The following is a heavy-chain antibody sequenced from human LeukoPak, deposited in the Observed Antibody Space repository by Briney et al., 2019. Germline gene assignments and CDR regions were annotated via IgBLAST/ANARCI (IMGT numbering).Heavy chain of an antibody. V-gene: IGHV3-72*01. CDR2: TRNKANSYTT. CDR1: GFTVSDHY. D-gene: IGHD6-19*01. J-gene: IGHJ5*02. CDR3: ITGAYSGWFGGP. Sequence: QTGGSLRLSCAASGFTVSDHYMDWVRQTPGKGLEWVGRTRNKANSYTTEYAASVKGRFSISRDDSKNSLYLQMNSLKTEDTAVYYCITGAYSGWFGGPWGQGTLVTVSS.